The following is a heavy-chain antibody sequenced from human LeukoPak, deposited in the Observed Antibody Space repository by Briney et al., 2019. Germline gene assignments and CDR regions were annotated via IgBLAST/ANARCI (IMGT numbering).Heavy chain of an antibody. Sequence: SETLSLTCTVPGGSTSSGGYYWSWIRQHPGKGLEWIGYIYYSGSTYYNPSLKSRVTISVDTSKNQFSLKLSSVTAADTAVYYCARKVVPAFDPWGQGTLVTVSS. J-gene: IGHJ5*02. CDR1: GGSTSSGGYY. CDR3: ARKVVPAFDP. V-gene: IGHV4-31*03. CDR2: IYYSGST. D-gene: IGHD2-2*01.